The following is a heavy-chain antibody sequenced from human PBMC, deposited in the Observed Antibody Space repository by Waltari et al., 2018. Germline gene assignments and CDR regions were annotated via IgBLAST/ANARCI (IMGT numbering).Heavy chain of an antibody. CDR1: GLTRSDYW. V-gene: IGHV3-7*01. Sequence: EVQLVEYGGGLVQPGGSVRRSCGATGLTRSDYWMSWVRQAPGKGPEWLANIKKDGGEEYYVDSVRGRFTISRDNAKNSLYLQMDSLRPEDTAVYYCARDQWFGFDIWGQGTMVTVSS. CDR2: IKKDGGEE. CDR3: ARDQWFGFDI. D-gene: IGHD3-22*01. J-gene: IGHJ3*02.